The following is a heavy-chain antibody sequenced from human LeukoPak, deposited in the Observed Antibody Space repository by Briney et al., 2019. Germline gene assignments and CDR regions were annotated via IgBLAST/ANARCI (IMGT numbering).Heavy chain of an antibody. J-gene: IGHJ4*02. CDR1: GGSISSSNW. CDR2: IYHSGST. CDR3: ARENDYGDYRLDY. D-gene: IGHD4-17*01. Sequence: SETLSLTCAISGGSISSSNWWSWVRPPPGKGLEWIGEIYHSGSTNYNPSLKSRVTISVDKSKNQFSLKLSSVTTADTAVYYCARENDYGDYRLDYWGQGTLVTVSS. V-gene: IGHV4-4*02.